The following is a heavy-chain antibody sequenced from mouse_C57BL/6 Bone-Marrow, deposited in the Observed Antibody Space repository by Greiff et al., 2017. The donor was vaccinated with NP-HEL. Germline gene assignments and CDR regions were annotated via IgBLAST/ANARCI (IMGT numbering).Heavy chain of an antibody. V-gene: IGHV14-4*01. Sequence: EVQLQQSGAELVRPGASVKLSCTASGFNIKDDYMHWVKQRPEQGLEWIGWIDPENGDTEYASKFQGKATITADTSSNTAYLQLSSLTSEDSAVDYCTFYYSKGFDYWGQGTTLTVSS. J-gene: IGHJ2*01. CDR1: GFNIKDDY. CDR3: TFYYSKGFDY. CDR2: IDPENGDT. D-gene: IGHD2-5*01.